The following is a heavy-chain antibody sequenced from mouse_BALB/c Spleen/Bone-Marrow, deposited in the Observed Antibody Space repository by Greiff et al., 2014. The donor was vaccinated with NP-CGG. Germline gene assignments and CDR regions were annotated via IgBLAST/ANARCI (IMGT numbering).Heavy chain of an antibody. Sequence: VQLQQPGPELVKPGASVKISCKASGYSFTDYFMNWVKQSHGKSLEWIGRINPYNGDTFYNQKFKGKATLTVDKSSSTAHMELLSLTSEDSAVYYCGRGHYDYGFLWYFDVWGAGTTVTVSS. CDR1: GYSFTDYF. D-gene: IGHD2-4*01. CDR3: GRGHYDYGFLWYFDV. J-gene: IGHJ1*01. V-gene: IGHV1-37*01. CDR2: INPYNGDT.